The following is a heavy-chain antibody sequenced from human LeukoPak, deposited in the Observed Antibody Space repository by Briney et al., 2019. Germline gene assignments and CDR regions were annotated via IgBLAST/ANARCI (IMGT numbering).Heavy chain of an antibody. CDR2: ISGSGGST. CDR3: AKGVDYDILTGYHDFDY. CDR1: GFTFSSYA. J-gene: IGHJ4*02. V-gene: IGHV3-23*01. D-gene: IGHD3-9*01. Sequence: GGSLRLSCAASGFTFSSYAMSWVRQAPGKGLEWVSAISGSGGSTYYADSVKGRFTISRDNSKNTLYLQMNSLRAEDTAVYYCAKGVDYDILTGYHDFDYWGQGTLVTVS.